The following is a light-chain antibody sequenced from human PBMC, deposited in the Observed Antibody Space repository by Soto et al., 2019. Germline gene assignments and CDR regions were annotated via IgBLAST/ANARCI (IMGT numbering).Light chain of an antibody. Sequence: DIQMTQSPSSLSASVEDRVIITCRASQSISNHLNWYQQKPGKAPKLLIYAASSLQSGVPSRFSGSGSGTDFTLTISSLQPEDFATYYCQKSYSTPLTFGGGNKVDIK. V-gene: IGKV1-39*01. J-gene: IGKJ4*01. CDR2: AAS. CDR3: QKSYSTPLT. CDR1: QSISNH.